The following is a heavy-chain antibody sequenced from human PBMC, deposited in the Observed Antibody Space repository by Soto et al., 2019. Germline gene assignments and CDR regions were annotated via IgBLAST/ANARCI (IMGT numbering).Heavy chain of an antibody. J-gene: IGHJ4*02. Sequence: QLRLQESGSGLVKPSQTLSLTCAVSGGSISSGGYSWSWIRQPPGKGLEWIGYIYHSGSTYYNPSLKSRVTISVDRSKNQFSLKLSSVTAADTAVYYCTRSMTTVTTNDHWGQGSLVTVSS. CDR1: GGSISSGGYS. CDR2: IYHSGST. V-gene: IGHV4-30-2*01. CDR3: TRSMTTVTTNDH. D-gene: IGHD4-17*01.